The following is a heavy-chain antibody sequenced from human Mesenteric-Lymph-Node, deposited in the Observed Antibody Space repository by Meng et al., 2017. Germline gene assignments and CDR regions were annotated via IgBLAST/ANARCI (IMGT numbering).Heavy chain of an antibody. CDR1: PYAFGTYG. V-gene: IGHV1-18*01. CDR2: FVNYRDT. CDR3: VKGTPGRSYCDY. Sequence: QVLLLKFGPGVKKPGASVRVSCKASPYAFGTYGISWVRQAPGLGLEWMGWFVNYRDTYPAPKFQDRVTMTTDTHTNTVIMELRSLTSDDTAVYYCVKGTPGRSYCDYWGQGTLVTVSS. D-gene: IGHD3-10*01. J-gene: IGHJ4*02.